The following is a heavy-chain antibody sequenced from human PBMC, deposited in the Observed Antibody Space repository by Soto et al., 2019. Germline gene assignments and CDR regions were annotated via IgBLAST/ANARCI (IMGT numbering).Heavy chain of an antibody. D-gene: IGHD6-19*01. Sequence: QVQLVESGGGVVQPGRSLRLSCAASGFTFSSYGMHWVRQAPGKGLEWVALISYDGSNKYYADSVKGRFTISRDNSKNTLSLQVSSLRPEDTAVYYCAKDRDSSGWFSGYYYGVDVWGQGNTVTVSS. CDR3: AKDRDSSGWFSGYYYGVDV. CDR2: ISYDGSNK. V-gene: IGHV3-30*18. CDR1: GFTFSSYG. J-gene: IGHJ6*02.